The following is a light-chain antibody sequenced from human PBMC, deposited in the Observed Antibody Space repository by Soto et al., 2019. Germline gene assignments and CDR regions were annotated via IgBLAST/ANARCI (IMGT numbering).Light chain of an antibody. CDR2: GVS. CDR1: QETSGY. CDR3: QHLHWA. Sequence: IQLTQSPSSLSASVGDRVTITCRASQETSGYLAWYQQTPGKAPKLLIYGVSTLQDGVSSRFSGRGSGTDFSLTISSLQPEDFATYYCQHLHWAFGPGT. J-gene: IGKJ1*01. V-gene: IGKV1-9*01.